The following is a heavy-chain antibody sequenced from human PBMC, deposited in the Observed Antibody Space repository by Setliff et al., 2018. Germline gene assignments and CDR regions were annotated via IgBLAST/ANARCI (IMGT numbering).Heavy chain of an antibody. V-gene: IGHV4-39*01. CDR3: VRLRQQLVYYYHMDV. Sequence: SETLSLTCTGSGGSISSSDYYWGWLRQPPGKGLEWIGSVHSSGSTYYNPSLKSRVTISVDTSRNQFSLQLTSVTAADTAVYYCVRLRQQLVYYYHMDVWGKGTTVTVS. J-gene: IGHJ6*03. CDR2: VHSSGST. CDR1: GGSISSSDYY. D-gene: IGHD6-13*01.